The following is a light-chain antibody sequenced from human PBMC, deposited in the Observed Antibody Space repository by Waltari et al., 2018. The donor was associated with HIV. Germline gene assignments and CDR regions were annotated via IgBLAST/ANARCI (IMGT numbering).Light chain of an antibody. V-gene: IGKV3-11*01. J-gene: IGKJ4*01. CDR3: QQRSSWPLT. CDR2: DAS. Sequence: EVVLTQSPATLSLSPGERATLSCRASQSVSSHLAWYQQKPGQAPRLLIYDASNRATGIPARFSGSGSRTYFTLTISSLEPDDSAVYYCQQRSSWPLTFGGGTKVEIK. CDR1: QSVSSH.